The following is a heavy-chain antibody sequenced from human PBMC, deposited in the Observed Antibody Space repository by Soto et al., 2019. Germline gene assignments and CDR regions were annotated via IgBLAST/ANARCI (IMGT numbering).Heavy chain of an antibody. CDR1: DGSVSSCIYY. Sequence: SETLSLTCTVSDGSVSSCIYYWSWIRQPPGKGLEWTGYIDNSGSTTYSPSLKSRVTISLDTSKNQFSLKLSSVTAADTAVYYCASLPAGGYYYYGMDVWGQGTTVTVSS. V-gene: IGHV4-61*01. J-gene: IGHJ6*02. CDR2: IDNSGST. CDR3: ASLPAGGYYYYGMDV.